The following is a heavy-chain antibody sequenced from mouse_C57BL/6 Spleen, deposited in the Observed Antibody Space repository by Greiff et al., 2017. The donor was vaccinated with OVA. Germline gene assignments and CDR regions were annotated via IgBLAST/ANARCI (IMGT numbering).Heavy chain of an antibody. V-gene: IGHV1-26*01. CDR1: GYTFTDYY. J-gene: IGHJ4*01. CDR3: APMGEYWAMDY. CDR2: INPNNGGT. Sequence: VQLQQSGPELVKPGASVKISCKASGYTFTDYYMNWVKQSHGKSLEWIGDINPNNGGTSYNQKFKGKATLTVDKSSSTAYMELRSLTSEDSAVYYCAPMGEYWAMDYWGQGTSVTVSS. D-gene: IGHD5-1*01.